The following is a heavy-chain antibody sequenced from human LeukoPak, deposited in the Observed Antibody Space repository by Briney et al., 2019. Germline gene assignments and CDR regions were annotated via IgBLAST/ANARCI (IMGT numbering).Heavy chain of an antibody. CDR3: ARAGCSGGSCFDY. V-gene: IGHV4-34*01. CDR1: GGSFSGYY. J-gene: IGHJ4*02. D-gene: IGHD2-15*01. CDR2: INHSGST. Sequence: SETLSLTCAVYGGSFSGYYWSWIRQPPGKGLEWIGGINHSGSTNYNPSLKSRVTISVDTSKNQFSLKLSSVTAADTAVYYCARAGCSGGSCFDYWGQGTLVTVSS.